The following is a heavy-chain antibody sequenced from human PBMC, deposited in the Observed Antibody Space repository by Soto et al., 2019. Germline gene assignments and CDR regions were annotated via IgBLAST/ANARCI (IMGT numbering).Heavy chain of an antibody. CDR2: INHSGRV. J-gene: IGHJ5*01. Sequence: SETLSLTCAVYGGSFSGHSWTWIRQSPGKGLEWICDINHSGRVNYSPSLKSRVTISLDTSKNQFSLTLSAVTAADTAMYYCSTRAYDTNGYYRFDPWGQGTLVTVSS. D-gene: IGHD3-22*01. V-gene: IGHV4-34*01. CDR1: GGSFSGHS. CDR3: STRAYDTNGYYRFDP.